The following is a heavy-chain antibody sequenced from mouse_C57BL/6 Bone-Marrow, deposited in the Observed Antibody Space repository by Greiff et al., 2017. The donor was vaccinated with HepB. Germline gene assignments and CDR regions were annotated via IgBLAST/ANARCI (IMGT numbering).Heavy chain of an antibody. CDR1: GYTFTSYW. D-gene: IGHD1-1*01. V-gene: IGHV1-5*01. CDR2: IYPGNSDT. CDR3: TRGRLLLPSFAY. J-gene: IGHJ3*01. Sequence: DVQLQESGTVLARPGASVKMSCKTSGYTFTSYWMHWVKQRPGQGLEWIGAIYPGNSDTSYNQKFKGKAKLTAVTSASTAYMELSSLTNEDSTVFYCTRGRLLLPSFAYWGQGTLVTVSA.